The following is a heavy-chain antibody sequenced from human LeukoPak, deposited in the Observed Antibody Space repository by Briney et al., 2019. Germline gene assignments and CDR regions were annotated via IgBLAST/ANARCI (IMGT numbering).Heavy chain of an antibody. CDR1: GGSISSGDYY. D-gene: IGHD1-26*01. CDR2: IYTSGST. V-gene: IGHV4-61*02. J-gene: IGHJ3*02. Sequence: PSETLSLTCTVSGGSISSGDYYWSWIRQPAGKGLEWIGRIYTSGSTNYNPSLKSRVTISVDTSKNQFSLKLSSVTAADTAVYYCARDWGVGANGAFDIWGQGTMVTVSS. CDR3: ARDWGVGANGAFDI.